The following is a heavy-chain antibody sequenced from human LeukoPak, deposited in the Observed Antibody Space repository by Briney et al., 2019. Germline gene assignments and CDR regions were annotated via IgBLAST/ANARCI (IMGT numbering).Heavy chain of an antibody. CDR2: INHSGST. V-gene: IGHV4-34*01. D-gene: IGHD4-11*01. J-gene: IGHJ4*02. CDR3: ARGYSNYVDFDY. CDR1: GGSFSGYY. Sequence: SETLSLTCAVYGGSFSGYYWSWIRQPPGKGLEWIGEINHSGSTNYNPSLKSRVTISVDTPKNQFSLKLSSVTAADTAVYYCARGYSNYVDFDYWGQGTLVTVSS.